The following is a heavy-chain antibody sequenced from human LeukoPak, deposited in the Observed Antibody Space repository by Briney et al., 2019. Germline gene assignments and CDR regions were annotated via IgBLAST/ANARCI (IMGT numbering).Heavy chain of an antibody. D-gene: IGHD3-10*01. J-gene: IGHJ4*02. Sequence: GASVKVSCKASGYTFTSYAMHWVRQAPGQRLEWMGWINAGNGNTKYSQKFQGRVTITRDTSASTAYMELSSLRSEDTAVYYCARGRLWFGESGRSRLFDYWGQGTLVTVSS. CDR2: INAGNGNT. CDR1: GYTFTSYA. V-gene: IGHV1-3*01. CDR3: ARGRLWFGESGRSRLFDY.